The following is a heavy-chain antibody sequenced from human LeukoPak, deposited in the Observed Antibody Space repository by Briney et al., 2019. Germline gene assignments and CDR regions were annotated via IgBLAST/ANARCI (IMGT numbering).Heavy chain of an antibody. D-gene: IGHD2-15*01. V-gene: IGHV3-9*01. CDR1: GFTFGDYA. CDR2: INWNSGSV. CDR3: VKRSCNGGRCYFDY. J-gene: IGHJ4*02. Sequence: GGSLRLSCAASGFTFGDYAVYWVRQAPGKGLEWVSGINWNSGSVVYVDSVKGRFTISRDNAKNSLHLQMNSLRTEDTAFYYCVKRSCNGGRCYFDYWGQGTLVTVSS.